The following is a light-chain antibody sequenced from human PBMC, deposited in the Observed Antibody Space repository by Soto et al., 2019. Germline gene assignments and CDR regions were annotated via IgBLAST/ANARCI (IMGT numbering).Light chain of an antibody. CDR3: TSYTTSSTWV. V-gene: IGLV2-14*01. CDR1: SSDVGFYNY. J-gene: IGLJ3*02. CDR2: EVT. Sequence: QSVLTQPASVSGSPGQSITISCPGTSSDVGFYNYVSWFQQYPGKAPKLMIFEVTNRPSGVSDRFSGSKSDNTASLTISGLQADDEADYFCTSYTTSSTWVFGGGTKLTVL.